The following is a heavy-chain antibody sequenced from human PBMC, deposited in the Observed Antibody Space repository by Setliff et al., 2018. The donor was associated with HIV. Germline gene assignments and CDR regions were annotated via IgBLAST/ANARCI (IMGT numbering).Heavy chain of an antibody. J-gene: IGHJ4*01. CDR2: VCHSGTT. CDR1: GYSISTAYY. CDR3: MRGRSITIFGVAYFDF. Sequence: SETLSRTCAVSGYSISTAYYWGWIRQPPGKGLEWIGSVCHSGTTYYNPSLKSRVTISVDMSNNQFSLKVTSVTAADTAVYYCMRGRSITIFGVAYFDFWG. V-gene: IGHV4-38-2*01. D-gene: IGHD3-3*01.